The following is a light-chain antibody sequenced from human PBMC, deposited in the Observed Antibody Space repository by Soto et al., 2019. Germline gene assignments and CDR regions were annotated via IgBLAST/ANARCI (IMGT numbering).Light chain of an antibody. CDR1: QTVIRN. V-gene: IGKV3-15*01. CDR3: YQYNNWPPGT. CDR2: GAS. J-gene: IGKJ1*01. Sequence: IVMSQSPATLSVSPGERATLSCRASQTVIRNLAWYQQKPGQTPRLLIFGASTRATGIPARFSGSGSGTEFTHSCSSLLSDDFCAFYCYQYNNWPPGTFGQGTKVDIK.